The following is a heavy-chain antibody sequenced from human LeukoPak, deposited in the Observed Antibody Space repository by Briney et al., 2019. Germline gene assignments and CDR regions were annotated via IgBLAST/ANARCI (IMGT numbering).Heavy chain of an antibody. CDR1: RFTFSTYS. J-gene: IGHJ4*02. V-gene: IGHV3-48*02. CDR2: ISSSSSTI. D-gene: IGHD2-15*01. Sequence: SGGSLRLSCAASRFTFSTYSMNWVRQAPGKGLEWVSYISSSSSTIYYADSVKGRFTISRDSAKNSLFLQMTSLRDEDTAVYYCASLRVVVAATGLDYWGQGTLVTVSS. CDR3: ASLRVVVAATGLDY.